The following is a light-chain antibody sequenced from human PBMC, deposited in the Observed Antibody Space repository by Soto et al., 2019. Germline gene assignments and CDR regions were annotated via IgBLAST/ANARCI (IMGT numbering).Light chain of an antibody. J-gene: IGKJ4*01. CDR2: AAS. Sequence: DIQVTQSPSSLSASVGDRVTITCRASQSISSYLNWYQQKPGKAPKLLIYAASSLQSGVPSRFSGSGSGTDFTLTISSLQPEDFATYYCQQSYSALLLTFGGGTTGDIK. CDR1: QSISSY. CDR3: QQSYSALLLT. V-gene: IGKV1-39*01.